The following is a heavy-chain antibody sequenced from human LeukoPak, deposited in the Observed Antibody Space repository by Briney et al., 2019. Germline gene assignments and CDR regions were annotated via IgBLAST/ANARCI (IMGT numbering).Heavy chain of an antibody. D-gene: IGHD3-22*01. CDR1: GGSISSSSYY. CDR2: IYYSGST. V-gene: IGHV4-39*07. Sequence: SETLSLTCTVSGGSISSSSYYWGWIRQPPGKGLEWIGGIYYSGSTYYNPSLKSRVTISVDTSKNQFSLKLSSVTAADTAVYYCARYYYDSSGYYPDYWGQGTLVTVSS. J-gene: IGHJ4*02. CDR3: ARYYYDSSGYYPDY.